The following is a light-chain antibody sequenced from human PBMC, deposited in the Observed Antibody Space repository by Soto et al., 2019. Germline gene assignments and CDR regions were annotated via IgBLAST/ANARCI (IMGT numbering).Light chain of an antibody. V-gene: IGLV1-40*01. J-gene: IGLJ2*01. CDR3: QCYEGSLEDVV. Sequence: QSVLTQPPSVSGAPGQRVTISRTGSSSNIGAGYDVHWYQQLPGTAPKLLIYGNSNRPSGVPDRFSGSKSGTSASLAITGLQAEDGADYYCQCYEGSLEDVVFGGGTQLTVL. CDR1: SSNIGAGYD. CDR2: GNS.